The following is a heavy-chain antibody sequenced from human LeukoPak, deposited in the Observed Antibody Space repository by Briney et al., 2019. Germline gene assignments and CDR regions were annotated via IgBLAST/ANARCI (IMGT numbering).Heavy chain of an antibody. D-gene: IGHD2-2*01. CDR2: IYYSGST. CDR3: AREGYQPEGFDP. V-gene: IGHV4-59*12. Sequence: PSETLSLTCTVSGGSINTNYWSWIRQPPGKGLEWIGYIYYSGSTNYNPSLKSRVTISVDTSKTQFSLKLSSVTAADTAVYYCAREGYQPEGFDPWGQGTLVTVSS. CDR1: GGSINTNY. J-gene: IGHJ5*02.